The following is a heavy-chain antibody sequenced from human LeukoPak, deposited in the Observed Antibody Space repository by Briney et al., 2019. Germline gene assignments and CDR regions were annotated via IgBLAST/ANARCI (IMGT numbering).Heavy chain of an antibody. CDR3: AVYTYYYDSSGHYPDY. CDR1: GFTFSNYA. D-gene: IGHD3-22*01. CDR2: ISGNGDST. J-gene: IGHJ4*02. V-gene: IGHV3-23*01. Sequence: GGSLRLSCAASGFTFSNYAMSWVRQAPGKGLEWVSCISGNGDSTYYAASVKGRFTVSRDNSNNMLHLQLNSLRAEDTAVFYCAVYTYYYDSSGHYPDYWGQGTLVTVSS.